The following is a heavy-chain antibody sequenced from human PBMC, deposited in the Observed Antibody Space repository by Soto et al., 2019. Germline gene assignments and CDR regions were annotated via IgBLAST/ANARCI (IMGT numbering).Heavy chain of an antibody. D-gene: IGHD3-10*01. Sequence: GGPLRLSCAASGFTFSDYYLSWIRQAPGRGLEWVSYMSSSGLSINYADSVKGRFTISRDNADNSLYLQMNSLRAEDTAVYYCARGGTWFGESYFTYWGQGT. CDR1: GFTFSDYY. J-gene: IGHJ4*02. CDR3: ARGGTWFGESYFTY. V-gene: IGHV3-11*01. CDR2: MSSSGLSI.